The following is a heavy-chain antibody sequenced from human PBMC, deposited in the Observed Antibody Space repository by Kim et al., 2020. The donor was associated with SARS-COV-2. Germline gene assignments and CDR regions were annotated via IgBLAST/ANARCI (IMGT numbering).Heavy chain of an antibody. V-gene: IGHV1-46*01. CDR3: ARNIAVAGTDAFDI. Sequence: AQKFQGRVTMTRDTSTSTVYMELSSLRSEDTAVYYCARNIAVAGTDAFDIWGQGTMVTVSS. J-gene: IGHJ3*02. D-gene: IGHD6-19*01.